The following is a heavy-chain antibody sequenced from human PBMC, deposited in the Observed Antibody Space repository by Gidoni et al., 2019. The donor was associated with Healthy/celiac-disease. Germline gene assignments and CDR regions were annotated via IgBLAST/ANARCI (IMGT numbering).Heavy chain of an antibody. V-gene: IGHV4-59*01. CDR1: GGSISSYY. CDR3: ASSRGEIAAAVNWFDP. D-gene: IGHD6-13*01. Sequence: QVQLQESGPGLVKPSETLSLTCTVAGGSISSYYWSWIRQPPGKGLEWIGYIYYRGSTNYNPALKCRGTISVDTSKNQFSLKLISVPAADTAVYYCASSRGEIAAAVNWFDPWGQGTLVTVSS. J-gene: IGHJ5*02. CDR2: IYYRGST.